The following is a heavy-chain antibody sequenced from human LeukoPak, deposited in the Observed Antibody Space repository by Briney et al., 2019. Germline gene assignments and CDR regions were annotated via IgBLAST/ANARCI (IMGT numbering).Heavy chain of an antibody. CDR3: ARGKDYDFWSGYYSGYFDY. CDR2: IYYSGST. J-gene: IGHJ4*02. Sequence: SETLSLTCTVSGGSISSGDYYWSWIRQPPGKGLEWIGYIYYSGSTNYNPSLKSRVTISVDTSKNQFSLKLSSVTAADTAVYYCARGKDYDFWSGYYSGYFDYWGQGTLVTVSS. V-gene: IGHV4-30-4*01. CDR1: GGSISSGDYY. D-gene: IGHD3-3*01.